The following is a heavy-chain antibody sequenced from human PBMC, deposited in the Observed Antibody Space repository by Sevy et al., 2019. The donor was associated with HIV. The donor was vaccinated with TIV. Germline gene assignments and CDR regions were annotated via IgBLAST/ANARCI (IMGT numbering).Heavy chain of an antibody. V-gene: IGHV3-33*01. CDR1: GFTFSSYG. D-gene: IGHD3-22*01. CDR3: AMNYYDSSGSSFFFDY. CDR2: IWYDGSNK. Sequence: GGSLRLSCAAFGFTFSSYGMHWVRQAPGKGLEWVAVIWYDGSNKYYADSVKGRFTISRDNSKNTRYLQMNSLRAEDTAVYYCAMNYYDSSGSSFFFDYWGQGTLVTVSS. J-gene: IGHJ4*02.